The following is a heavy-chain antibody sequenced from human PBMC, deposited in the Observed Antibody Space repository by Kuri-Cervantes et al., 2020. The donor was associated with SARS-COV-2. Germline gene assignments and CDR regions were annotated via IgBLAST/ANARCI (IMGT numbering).Heavy chain of an antibody. Sequence: GESLKISCAASGFTFSSYAMHWVRQAPGKGLEWVAVISYDGSNKYYADSVKGRFTISRDNSKNTLYLQMNSLRAEDTAVYYCARDIVPVGATYDALDIWGQGTMVTVSS. CDR1: GFTFSSYA. V-gene: IGHV3-30-3*01. CDR3: ARDIVPVGATYDALDI. D-gene: IGHD1-26*01. J-gene: IGHJ3*02. CDR2: ISYDGSNK.